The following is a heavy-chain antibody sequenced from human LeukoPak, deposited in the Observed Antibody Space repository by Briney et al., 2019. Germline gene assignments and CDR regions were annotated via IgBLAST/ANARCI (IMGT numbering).Heavy chain of an antibody. Sequence: GGSLRLSCAASGFTVSSNYMTWVRQAPGKGLEWVSVIYAVGDTYYADSVKGRFSIPRDDSKNTLYFQMNSLRAEDTAVYYCARRSGEGYFDYWGQGTLVTVSS. CDR1: GFTVSSNY. J-gene: IGHJ4*02. CDR3: ARRSGEGYFDY. V-gene: IGHV3-66*01. D-gene: IGHD1-26*01. CDR2: IYAVGDT.